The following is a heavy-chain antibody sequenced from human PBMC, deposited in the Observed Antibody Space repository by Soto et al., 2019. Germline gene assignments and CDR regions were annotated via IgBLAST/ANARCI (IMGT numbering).Heavy chain of an antibody. Sequence: PGGSLRLSCATSGFNFGSNSMSWVRQPPGKGLEWVSYISSSSSTIYYADSVKGRFTISRDNAKKSLYLQMNSLRAEDTAVYYCARGFQAVGLFDYWGQGTLVTVSS. D-gene: IGHD1-26*01. J-gene: IGHJ4*02. V-gene: IGHV3-48*01. CDR3: ARGFQAVGLFDY. CDR1: GFNFGSNS. CDR2: ISSSSSTI.